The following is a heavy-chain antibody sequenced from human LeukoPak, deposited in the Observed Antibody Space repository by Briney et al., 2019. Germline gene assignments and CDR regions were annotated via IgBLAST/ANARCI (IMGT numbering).Heavy chain of an antibody. Sequence: GGSLRLSCTVSGFTFSNYAMNWVRQAPGKGLEWVSYISSSSSTIYYADSVKGRFTISRDNAKNSLYLQMNSLRAEDTAVYYCARGAYYYEDWGQGTLVTVSS. CDR1: GFTFSNYA. CDR3: ARGAYYYED. CDR2: ISSSSSTI. D-gene: IGHD3-22*01. J-gene: IGHJ4*02. V-gene: IGHV3-48*01.